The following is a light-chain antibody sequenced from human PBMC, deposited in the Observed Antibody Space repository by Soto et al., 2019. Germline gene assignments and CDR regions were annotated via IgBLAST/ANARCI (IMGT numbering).Light chain of an antibody. Sequence: DIQMTQSPSTLSASVGDRVTITCRASQSINSWLAWYQQKPGKAPKLLIYKASSLESGVPSRFSGSGSGTEFTLTISGLQPDDFETSYCQQYYSYPWTFGQGTKVDIK. CDR3: QQYYSYPWT. J-gene: IGKJ1*01. CDR2: KAS. V-gene: IGKV1-5*03. CDR1: QSINSW.